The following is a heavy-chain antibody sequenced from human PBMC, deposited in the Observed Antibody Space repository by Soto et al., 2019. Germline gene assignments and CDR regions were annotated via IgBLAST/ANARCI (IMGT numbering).Heavy chain of an antibody. D-gene: IGHD2-2*01. J-gene: IGHJ6*02. CDR2: ISSSSSTI. CDR3: ARDQSHCSSTSCPPDNYYYGMDV. Sequence: EVPLVESGGGLVQPGFTFSSYSMNWVRQAPGKGLEWVSYISSSSSTIYYADSVKGRFTISRDNAKNSLYLQMNSLRAEDTAVYYCARDQSHCSSTSCPPDNYYYGMDVWGQGTTVTVSS. V-gene: IGHV3-48*01. CDR1: FTFSSYS.